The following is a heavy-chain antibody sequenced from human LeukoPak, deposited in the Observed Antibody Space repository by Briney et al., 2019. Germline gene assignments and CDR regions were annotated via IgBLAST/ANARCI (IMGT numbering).Heavy chain of an antibody. V-gene: IGHV3-21*01. CDR3: ARVDCTGGSCFSGFDH. D-gene: IGHD2-15*01. CDR1: GFTFSSYS. Sequence: GGSLRLSCAASGFTFSSYSMNWVRQAPGKGLEWVSFISSSSTYIYYADSVKGRFTISRDDAKNSLYLQMDSLRAEDTALYYCARVDCTGGSCFSGFDHWGQGTLVTVSS. CDR2: ISSSSTYI. J-gene: IGHJ4*02.